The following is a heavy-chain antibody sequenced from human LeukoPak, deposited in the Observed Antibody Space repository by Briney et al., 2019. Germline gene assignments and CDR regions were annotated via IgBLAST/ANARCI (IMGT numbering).Heavy chain of an antibody. CDR2: ISYDGSNK. CDR1: GFTFSSYA. Sequence: PGGSLRLSCAASGFTFSSYAMHWVRQAPGKGLEWVAVISYDGSNKYYADSVKGRFTISRDNSKNTLYLQMNSLRAEDTAVYYCAKELDPILARGGQGTLVTVSS. CDR3: AKELDPILAR. D-gene: IGHD2-21*01. J-gene: IGHJ4*02. V-gene: IGHV3-30-3*01.